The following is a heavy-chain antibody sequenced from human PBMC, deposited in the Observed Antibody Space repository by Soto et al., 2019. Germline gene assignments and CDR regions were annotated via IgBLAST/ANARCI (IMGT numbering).Heavy chain of an antibody. CDR2: IYPSDSDT. D-gene: IGHD1-1*01. V-gene: IGHV5-51*01. CDR3: ARLDGAANYYFDY. CDR1: DYGFAVYW. Sequence: GESLKISCKGSDYGFAVYWIAWVRQMPGKGLEWMGTIYPSDSDTRYSPSFQGQVTISADKSISTAYLQWSSLKASDTAMYYCARLDGAANYYFDYWGQGTLVTVSS. J-gene: IGHJ4*02.